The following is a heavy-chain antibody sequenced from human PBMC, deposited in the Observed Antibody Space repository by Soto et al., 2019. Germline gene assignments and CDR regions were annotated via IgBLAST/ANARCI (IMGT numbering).Heavy chain of an antibody. CDR2: IFHSENT. Sequence: KPSETLSLTCAVSGASISNSFWWTWVRQPPGKGLEWIGEIFHSENTNYNPSLRSRVSFSVDKSKNQFSLRLTSVTAADTAVYFCERSNPWFGEFQIDSWGQGTLVTVSS. V-gene: IGHV4-4*02. CDR3: ERSNPWFGEFQIDS. J-gene: IGHJ4*02. D-gene: IGHD3-10*01. CDR1: GASISNSFW.